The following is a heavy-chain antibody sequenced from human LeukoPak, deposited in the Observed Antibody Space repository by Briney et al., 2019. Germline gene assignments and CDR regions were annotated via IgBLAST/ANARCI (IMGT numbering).Heavy chain of an antibody. V-gene: IGHV4-59*02. D-gene: IGHD3-16*01. CDR1: GYCVSRLF. J-gene: IGHJ4*02. CDR3: AREGPLGKYYDY. CDR2: IHYTGGT. Sequence: PSETLSLTCTVSGYCVSRLFWSWIRQPPGKGLEWIGYIHYTGGTDYNPSLKSRVTISLDTSKNQFSLRLSSVTAADTAFYYCAREGPLGKYYDYWGQGTLVTVSS.